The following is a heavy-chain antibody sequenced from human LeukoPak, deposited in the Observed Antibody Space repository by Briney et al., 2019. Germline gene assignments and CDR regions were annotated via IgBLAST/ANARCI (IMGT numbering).Heavy chain of an antibody. CDR3: ARDGGSSSPYNWSPP. J-gene: IGHJ5*02. Sequence: ASVKVSCKASGYTFTGNYMHWVRQAPGQGLEWMGWINPNSGGTNYAQKFQGRVTMTRDTSISTAYMELSRLRSDDTAVYYCARDGGSSSPYNWSPPWGQGTLATASS. D-gene: IGHD6-6*01. CDR1: GYTFTGNY. CDR2: INPNSGGT. V-gene: IGHV1-2*02.